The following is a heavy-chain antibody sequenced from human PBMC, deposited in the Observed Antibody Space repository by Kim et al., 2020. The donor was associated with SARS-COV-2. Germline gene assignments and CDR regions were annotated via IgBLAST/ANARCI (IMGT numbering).Heavy chain of an antibody. CDR2: IYPGYSDT. J-gene: IGHJ6*02. CDR3: ARAFDGSGSYLAGYYYYYGMDV. CDR1: GYSFTSYW. Sequence: GESLKISCKGSGYSFTSYWIGWVRQMPGKGLEWMGIIYPGYSDTRYSPSFQGQITISADKSISTAYLQWSSLKASDTAMYYCARAFDGSGSYLAGYYYYYGMDVWGQGTTVTVSS. D-gene: IGHD3-10*01. V-gene: IGHV5-51*01.